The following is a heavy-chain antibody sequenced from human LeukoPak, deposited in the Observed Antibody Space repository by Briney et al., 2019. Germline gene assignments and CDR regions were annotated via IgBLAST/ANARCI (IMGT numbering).Heavy chain of an antibody. D-gene: IGHD3-3*01. CDR3: ARDSVVLEWLFSYYYYYGMDV. V-gene: IGHV4-31*03. Sequence: PSQTLSLTCTVSGGSISSGGYYWSWIRQHPGKGLEWIGYIYYSGSTYYNPSLKSRVTISVDTSKNQFSLKLSSVTAADTAVYYCARDSVVLEWLFSYYYYYGMDVWGQGTTVTVSS. J-gene: IGHJ6*02. CDR1: GGSISSGGYY. CDR2: IYYSGST.